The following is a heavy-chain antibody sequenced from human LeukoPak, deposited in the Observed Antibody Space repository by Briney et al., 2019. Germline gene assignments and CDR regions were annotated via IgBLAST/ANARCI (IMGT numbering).Heavy chain of an antibody. CDR1: GFTFSSYE. D-gene: IGHD6-19*01. CDR3: AKAIAVAGDGY. Sequence: GGSLRLSCAASGFTFSSYEMNWVRQAPGKGLEWVSYISSSGSTIYYADSVKGRFTISRDNSKNTPYLQMNSLRAEDTAVYYCAKAIAVAGDGYWGQGTLVTVSS. CDR2: ISSSGSTI. J-gene: IGHJ4*02. V-gene: IGHV3-48*03.